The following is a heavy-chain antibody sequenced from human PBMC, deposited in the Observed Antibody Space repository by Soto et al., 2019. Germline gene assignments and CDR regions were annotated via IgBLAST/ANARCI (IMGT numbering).Heavy chain of an antibody. CDR1: GASINNTSYY. Sequence: SETLSLTXTVSGASINNTSYYWGWIRQSPGKGLEWIGNIYYSGKTYYSPSLKSRVSISVDASRNQFSLRLSSVTAADTAVYYCGRPWGIGLTPPGPWGQGVLVTSPQ. CDR3: GRPWGIGLTPPGP. J-gene: IGHJ5*02. D-gene: IGHD6-13*01. V-gene: IGHV4-39*01. CDR2: IYYSGKT.